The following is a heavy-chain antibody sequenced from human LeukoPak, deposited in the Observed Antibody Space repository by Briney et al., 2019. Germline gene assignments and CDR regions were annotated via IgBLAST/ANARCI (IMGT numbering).Heavy chain of an antibody. Sequence: ASVTVSCKASGYTFTGYYMHWVRQAPGQGLEWMGWINPNSGGTNYAQKLQGRVTMTRNTSISTAYMELSSLRSEDTAVYYCARGQAGFGDYYYYMDVWGKGTTVTISS. CDR1: GYTFTGYY. J-gene: IGHJ6*03. CDR2: INPNSGGT. D-gene: IGHD3-10*01. CDR3: ARGQAGFGDYYYYMDV. V-gene: IGHV1-2*02.